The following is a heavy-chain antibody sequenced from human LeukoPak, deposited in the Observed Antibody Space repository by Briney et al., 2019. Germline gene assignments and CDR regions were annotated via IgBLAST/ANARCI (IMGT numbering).Heavy chain of an antibody. V-gene: IGHV3-64D*09. CDR1: GFTFSSYA. CDR3: VNLMTFSSLDY. Sequence: GGPLRLSCSASGFTFSSYAMHWLRQAPGKALEYVSAISSNGGSTYYADSVKGRFTISRDNSKNTLYLQMSSLRAEDTAVYYCVNLMTFSSLDYWGQGTLVTVSS. CDR2: ISSNGGST. D-gene: IGHD2/OR15-2a*01. J-gene: IGHJ4*02.